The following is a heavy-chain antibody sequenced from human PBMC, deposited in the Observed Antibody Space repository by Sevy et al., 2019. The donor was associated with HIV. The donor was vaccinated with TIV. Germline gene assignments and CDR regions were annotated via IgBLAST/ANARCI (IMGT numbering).Heavy chain of an antibody. V-gene: IGHV4-61*02. CDR2: IYTSGST. J-gene: IGHJ6*03. Sequence: SETLSLTCTVSGGSISSGSYYWSWIRRPAGKGLEWIGRIYTSGSTNYNPSLKSRVTISVDTSKNQFSLKLSSVTAADTAVYYCARGSSGWSNSYYYYYMDVWGKGTTVTVSS. D-gene: IGHD6-19*01. CDR3: ARGSSGWSNSYYYYYMDV. CDR1: GGSISSGSYY.